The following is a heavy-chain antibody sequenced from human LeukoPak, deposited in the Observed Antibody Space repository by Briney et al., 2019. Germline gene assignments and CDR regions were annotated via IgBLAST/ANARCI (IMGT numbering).Heavy chain of an antibody. Sequence: GGTLRLSCAASGFTFSSHGMNWVRQAPGKGLEWVSGIIPSGHTTYYADSVRGRFTISRDNSRNTLYLQMNSLRAEDTAVYYCAKAPVTTCRGAFCYPFDYWGLGTLVTVSS. CDR2: IIPSGHTT. CDR1: GFTFSSHG. J-gene: IGHJ4*02. V-gene: IGHV3-23*01. D-gene: IGHD2-15*01. CDR3: AKAPVTTCRGAFCYPFDY.